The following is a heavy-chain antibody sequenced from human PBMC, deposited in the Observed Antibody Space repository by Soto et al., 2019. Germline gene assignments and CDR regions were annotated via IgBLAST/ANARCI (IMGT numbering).Heavy chain of an antibody. D-gene: IGHD3-9*01. CDR2: IYWDDDK. J-gene: IGHJ4*02. Sequence: GSGPTLVNPTQTLTLTCTFSGFSLSTSGVGVGWIRQPPGKALEWLALIYWDDDKRYSPSLKSRLTITKDTSKNQVVLTMTNMDPVDTATYYCAHSLLSYDILTGYHTPFNWGQGTLVTVSS. V-gene: IGHV2-5*02. CDR1: GFSLSTSGVG. CDR3: AHSLLSYDILTGYHTPFN.